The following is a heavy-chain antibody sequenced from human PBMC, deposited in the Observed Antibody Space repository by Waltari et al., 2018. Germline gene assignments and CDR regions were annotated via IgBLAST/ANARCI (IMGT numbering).Heavy chain of an antibody. CDR3: ARVGPYYYGSGIGY. Sequence: QVQLVQSGAEVKKPGASVKVSCKASGYTFTSYDINWVRQATGQGLEWVGWMSPNSGNTGYAQKFQGRVIITRNTSISTAYMELSSLRSEDTAVYYCARVGPYYYGSGIGYWGQGTLVTVSS. CDR2: MSPNSGNT. D-gene: IGHD3-10*01. CDR1: GYTFTSYD. J-gene: IGHJ4*02. V-gene: IGHV1-8*03.